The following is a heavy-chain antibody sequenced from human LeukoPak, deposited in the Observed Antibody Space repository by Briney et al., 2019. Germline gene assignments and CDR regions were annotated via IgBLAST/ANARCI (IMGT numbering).Heavy chain of an antibody. CDR1: GFTFSDYY. Sequence: GGSLRLSCAASGFTFSDYYMNWIRQAPGKGLEWVSYISTSGSSIYYADSVKGRFTISRDNAKSSLYLRVNSLRAEDTALYYCARSGDYGESFDSWGQGTLVTVSS. D-gene: IGHD4-17*01. J-gene: IGHJ4*02. CDR3: ARSGDYGESFDS. CDR2: ISTSGSSI. V-gene: IGHV3-11*01.